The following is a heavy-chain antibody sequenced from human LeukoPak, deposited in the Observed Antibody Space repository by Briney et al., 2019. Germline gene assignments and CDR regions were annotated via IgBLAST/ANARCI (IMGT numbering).Heavy chain of an antibody. D-gene: IGHD5-12*01. CDR3: AREATTAFDY. V-gene: IGHV3-7*03. J-gene: IGHJ4*02. Sequence: GGSLRLSCAASGFTFDTYWRTWVRQAPGKGLEWVAKIQQDGSEKYYVDSVKGRFTISRDNAKNSVYLQMNSLRAEDTAVYYCAREATTAFDYWGQGTLVTVSS. CDR2: IQQDGSEK. CDR1: GFTFDTYW.